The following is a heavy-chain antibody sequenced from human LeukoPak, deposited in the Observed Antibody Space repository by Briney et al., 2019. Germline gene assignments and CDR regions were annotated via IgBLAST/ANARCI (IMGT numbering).Heavy chain of an antibody. V-gene: IGHV4-30-4*02. Sequence: PSETLSLTCTVSGGSISSGDYYWSWIRQPPGKGLEWIGYIYYSGSTYYNPSLKSRVTMLADTSKNQFSLKLTAVTAADTAVYYCARETPGAGHFDYWGQGSLVTVSS. CDR3: ARETPGAGHFDY. J-gene: IGHJ4*02. CDR2: IYYSGST. D-gene: IGHD7-27*01. CDR1: GGSISSGDYY.